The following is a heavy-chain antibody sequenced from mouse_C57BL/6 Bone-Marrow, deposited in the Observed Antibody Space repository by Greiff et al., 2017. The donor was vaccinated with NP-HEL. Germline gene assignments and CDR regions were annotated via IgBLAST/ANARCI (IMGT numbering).Heavy chain of an antibody. CDR1: GYTFTSYW. CDR2: IDPSDSYP. J-gene: IGHJ2*01. CDR3: ARDRESLSY. D-gene: IGHD6-1*01. V-gene: IGHV1-50*01. Sequence: QVQLQQPGAELVKPGASVKLSCKASGYTFTSYWMQWVKQRPGQGLEWIGEIDPSDSYPNYNQKFKGKATLTVDTSSSTAYMQLSSLTSEDSAVYYCARDRESLSYWGQGTTLTVS.